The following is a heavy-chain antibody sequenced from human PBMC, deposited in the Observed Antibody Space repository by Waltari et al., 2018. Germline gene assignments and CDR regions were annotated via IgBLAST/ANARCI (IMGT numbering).Heavy chain of an antibody. Sequence: QVQLQQSGPGLVKPSQTLSLTCAISGDSVSSNSAAWNWIRQSPSRGLEWLGRTYSRSKGYNEYAVSVKSRININPDISKNQFSLQLNSVTPEDTAVYYCARGGVGSTAGFDYWGQETLVTVSS. V-gene: IGHV6-1*01. J-gene: IGHJ4*02. D-gene: IGHD1-26*01. CDR2: TYSRSKGYN. CDR1: GDSVSSNSAA. CDR3: ARGGVGSTAGFDY.